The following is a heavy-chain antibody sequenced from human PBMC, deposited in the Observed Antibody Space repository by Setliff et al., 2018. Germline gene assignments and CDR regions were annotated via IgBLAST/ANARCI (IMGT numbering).Heavy chain of an antibody. J-gene: IGHJ4*02. CDR2: INPSGGST. Sequence: ASVKVSCKASGYTFTSYYMHWVRQAPGQGLEWMGIINPSGGSTSYAQKFQGRVTMTRDTSTSTVYMELSSLRSEDTAVYYCAREAKRNVVVVVAATPVYWGQGTLGTVPQ. CDR3: AREAKRNVVVVVAATPVY. CDR1: GYTFTSYY. V-gene: IGHV1-46*01. D-gene: IGHD2-15*01.